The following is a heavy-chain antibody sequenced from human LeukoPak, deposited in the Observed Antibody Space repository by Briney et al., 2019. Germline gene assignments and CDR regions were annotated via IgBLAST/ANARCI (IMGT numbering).Heavy chain of an antibody. J-gene: IGHJ4*02. Sequence: ASVKVSCKASGYTFTGYYMHWVRQAPGQGLEWMGWVNTHTGATNYAQKFQGAVTMTRDTSISTAYIELSRPRSDDTAMYYCARSGRGHVYGFFDYWGQGTLVTVSS. CDR3: ARSGRGHVYGFFDY. V-gene: IGHV1-2*02. CDR1: GYTFTGYY. CDR2: VNTHTGAT. D-gene: IGHD3-10*01.